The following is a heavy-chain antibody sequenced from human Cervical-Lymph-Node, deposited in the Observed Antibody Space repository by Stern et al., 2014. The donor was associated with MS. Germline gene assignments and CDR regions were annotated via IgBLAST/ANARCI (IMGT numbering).Heavy chain of an antibody. CDR1: GYTFTAYY. Sequence: QVQLGQSGAEVKKPGASVSVSCKASGYTFTAYYLHWVRQAPGHGLEWMGWINPNNGDTKYAQNFQGWVTMTRDTSISTDYMDLSSLTSDDTAIYYCARDLGTVTTPGDYWGQGTLVTVSS. J-gene: IGHJ4*02. V-gene: IGHV1-2*04. CDR2: INPNNGDT. CDR3: ARDLGTVTTPGDY. D-gene: IGHD4-17*01.